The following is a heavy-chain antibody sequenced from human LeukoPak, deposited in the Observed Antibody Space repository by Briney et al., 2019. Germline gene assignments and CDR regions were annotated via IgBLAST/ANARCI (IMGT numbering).Heavy chain of an antibody. Sequence: SVKVSCKASGGTFSSYAISWVLQAPGQGLEWMGRIIPIFGTANYAQKFQGRVTITTDESTSTAYMELSSLRSEDTAVYYCARGPYGDYEPFGFDYWGPGTLVTVSS. J-gene: IGHJ4*02. CDR3: ARGPYGDYEPFGFDY. D-gene: IGHD4-17*01. CDR2: IIPIFGTA. CDR1: GGTFSSYA. V-gene: IGHV1-69*05.